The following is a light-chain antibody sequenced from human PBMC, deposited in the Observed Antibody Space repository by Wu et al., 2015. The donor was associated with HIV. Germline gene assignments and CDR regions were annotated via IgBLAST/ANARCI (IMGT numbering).Light chain of an antibody. V-gene: IGKV1-27*01. J-gene: IGKJ2*03. CDR1: QGISNF. Sequence: DIQMTQSPSSLSASVGDRVTITCRASQGISNFLAWYQQKPGKPPKVLIYAASTLRSGVPSRFSGSGSGTDFTLTISSLQPEDFATYYCQQSYSTPPNSFGQGTKLEI. CDR2: AAS. CDR3: QQSYSTPPNS.